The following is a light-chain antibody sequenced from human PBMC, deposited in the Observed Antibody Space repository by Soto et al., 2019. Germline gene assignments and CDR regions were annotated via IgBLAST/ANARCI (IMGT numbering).Light chain of an antibody. J-gene: IGKJ5*01. CDR3: QQRSNWPPIT. CDR1: QAVNTR. V-gene: IGKV3-11*01. CDR2: LTS. Sequence: EIVLTQSPATLSAFPGDRVTLSCRASQAVNTRLAWYQHKPGQAPRLLIYLTSNRAAGVPSRFSAWGSETDFTLTISSLEPEDFAVYYCQQRSNWPPITFGQGTRLEI.